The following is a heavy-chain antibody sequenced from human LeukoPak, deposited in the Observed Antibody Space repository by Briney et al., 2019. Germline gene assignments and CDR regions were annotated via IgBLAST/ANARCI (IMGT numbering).Heavy chain of an antibody. CDR3: ARGGYDYIWGSYRYRNHYFDY. Sequence: SETLSLTCAVYGGSFSGYYWSWIRQPPGKGLEWIGEINHSGSTNYNPSLKSRVTISVDTSKNQFSLKLSSVTAADTAVYYCARGGYDYIWGSYRYRNHYFDYWGQGTLVTVSP. CDR1: GGSFSGYY. CDR2: INHSGST. J-gene: IGHJ4*02. D-gene: IGHD3-16*02. V-gene: IGHV4-34*01.